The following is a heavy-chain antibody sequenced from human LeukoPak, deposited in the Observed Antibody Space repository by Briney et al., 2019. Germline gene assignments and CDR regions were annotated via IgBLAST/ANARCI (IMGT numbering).Heavy chain of an antibody. Sequence: GGSLRLSCAASGFTVSNNYMSWVRLAPGKGLEWVSLIYSGDTTYYADSVKGRFTISGDNSKNTLFLQMNSLRAEDTAVYYCARDWRYCTGGSCSHGFDVWGQGTMVTVSS. V-gene: IGHV3-53*01. J-gene: IGHJ3*01. CDR1: GFTVSNNY. CDR3: ARDWRYCTGGSCSHGFDV. CDR2: IYSGDTT. D-gene: IGHD2-15*01.